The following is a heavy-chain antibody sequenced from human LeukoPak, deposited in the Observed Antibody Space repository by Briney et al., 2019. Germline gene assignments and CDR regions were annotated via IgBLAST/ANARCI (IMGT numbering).Heavy chain of an antibody. D-gene: IGHD2-2*03. CDR2: IYPGDSDT. Sequence: GESLKISCKGSGYSFTSYWIGWVRQMPGKGLEWMGIIYPGDSDTRYSPSFQGQVTVSADKSISTAYLQWSSLKASDTAMYYCARADGYCSSASCHSYYGMDVWGQGTTVTVS. V-gene: IGHV5-51*01. CDR1: GYSFTSYW. CDR3: ARADGYCSSASCHSYYGMDV. J-gene: IGHJ6*02.